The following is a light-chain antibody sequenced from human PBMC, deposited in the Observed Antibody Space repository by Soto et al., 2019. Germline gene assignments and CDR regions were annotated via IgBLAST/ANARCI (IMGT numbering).Light chain of an antibody. CDR2: DAS. CDR3: QQYNSFWT. CDR1: QSISSW. J-gene: IGKJ1*01. V-gene: IGKV1-5*01. Sequence: DIQMTQSPSTLSASVGDRVTITCRASQSISSWLAWYQQKPGKAPKLLIYDASYLERGVPSRFSGSGSGTEFTLTISSLQPDDHATYYCQQYNSFWTFGQGAKGEI.